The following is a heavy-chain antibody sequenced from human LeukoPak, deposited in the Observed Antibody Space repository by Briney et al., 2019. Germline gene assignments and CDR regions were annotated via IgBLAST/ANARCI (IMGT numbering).Heavy chain of an antibody. Sequence: GGSLRLSCEASGFTFSMYSMAWVRQAPGKGLEWVSVINDRGGYIQDADSVKGRFTISRDNSQNTLFLQMNSLRDEDTAVYYCVKERDRGIEVADDFDYWGQGTLVIVSS. V-gene: IGHV3-23*01. CDR1: GFTFSMYS. CDR2: INDRGGYI. CDR3: VKERDRGIEVADDFDY. J-gene: IGHJ4*02. D-gene: IGHD6-19*01.